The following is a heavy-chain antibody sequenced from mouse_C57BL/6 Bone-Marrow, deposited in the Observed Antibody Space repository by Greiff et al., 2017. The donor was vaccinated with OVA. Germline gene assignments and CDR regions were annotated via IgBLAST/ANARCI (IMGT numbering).Heavy chain of an antibody. D-gene: IGHD1-1*01. V-gene: IGHV7-3*01. Sequence: EVKLVESGGGLVQPGDSLSLSCAASGFTFTNYYMSWVHQPPGKALEWLAFIRNKPNGSTTEYSASVKGRFTISRDNSQSILYLQMNALRAEDSATYYCARYKGRVAVDYFDYWGQGTALTVSS. CDR3: ARYKGRVAVDYFDY. CDR2: IRNKPNGSTT. CDR1: GFTFTNYY. J-gene: IGHJ2*01.